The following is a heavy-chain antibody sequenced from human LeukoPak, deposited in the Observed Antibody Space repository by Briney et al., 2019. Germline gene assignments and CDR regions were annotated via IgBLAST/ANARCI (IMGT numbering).Heavy chain of an antibody. CDR3: ARAWEESEIYGSGSYSYFDP. Sequence: SETLSLTCIVSGGSISSSSYYWGWIRQPPGKGLEWIGSIYYSGSTYYNPSLKSRVTTSVDTSKNQFSLKLSSVTAADTAVYYCARAWEESEIYGSGSYSYFDPWGQGTLVTVSS. D-gene: IGHD3-10*01. CDR2: IYYSGST. J-gene: IGHJ5*02. CDR1: GGSISSSSYY. V-gene: IGHV4-39*07.